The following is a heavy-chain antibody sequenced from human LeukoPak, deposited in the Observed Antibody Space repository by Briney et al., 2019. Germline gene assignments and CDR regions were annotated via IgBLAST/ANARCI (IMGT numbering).Heavy chain of an antibody. V-gene: IGHV5-51*01. Sequence: GESLKISCKGSGYSFTSYWIGWVRQMPGKGLEWTGIIYPGDSDTRHSPSFQGQVTISADKSISTAYLQWSSLKASDTAMYYCARLSKYYYDSSGYYPSYWGQGTLVTVSS. D-gene: IGHD3-22*01. CDR2: IYPGDSDT. CDR1: GYSFTSYW. CDR3: ARLSKYYYDSSGYYPSY. J-gene: IGHJ4*02.